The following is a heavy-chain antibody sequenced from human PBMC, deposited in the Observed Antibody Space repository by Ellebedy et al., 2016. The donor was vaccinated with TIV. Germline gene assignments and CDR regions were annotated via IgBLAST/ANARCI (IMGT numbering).Heavy chain of an antibody. Sequence: AASVKVSCKASGYTFTGYYMHWVRQAPGQGLEWMGWINPNSGGTNYAQKFQGRVTMTRDTSISTTYMELSRLRSDDTAVYYCARDYYGSGSYMGWGQGTLVTVSS. CDR1: GYTFTGYY. D-gene: IGHD3-10*01. CDR3: ARDYYGSGSYMG. CDR2: INPNSGGT. V-gene: IGHV1-2*02. J-gene: IGHJ4*02.